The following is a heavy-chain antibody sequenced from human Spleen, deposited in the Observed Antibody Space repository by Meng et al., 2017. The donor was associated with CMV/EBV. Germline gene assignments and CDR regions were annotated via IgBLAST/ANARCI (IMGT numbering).Heavy chain of an antibody. Sequence: GGSLRLSCAASGFTFDDYAMYWVRQAPGKGLEWVSSINWNSGTIGYADSVKGRFTISRDNAKNSLYLQMNSLRAEDTAVYFCAIAIWFGELCDYWGQGTLVTVSS. J-gene: IGHJ4*02. D-gene: IGHD3-10*01. CDR1: GFTFDDYA. V-gene: IGHV3-9*01. CDR3: AIAIWFGELCDY. CDR2: INWNSGTI.